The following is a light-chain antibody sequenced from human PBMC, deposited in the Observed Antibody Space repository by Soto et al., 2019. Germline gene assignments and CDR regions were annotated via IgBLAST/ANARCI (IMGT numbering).Light chain of an antibody. CDR1: QSVSSSY. CDR3: QQYGSSPPFT. CDR2: GAS. V-gene: IGKV3-20*01. Sequence: EIVLTQSPGTLSLSPGERATLSCRASQSVSSSYLAWYQQKPGQAPRLLIYGASSRATGIPDRFSGSGSGTDFTRAISRLEPEDFAVYYCQQYGSSPPFTCGPGTKVDIK. J-gene: IGKJ3*01.